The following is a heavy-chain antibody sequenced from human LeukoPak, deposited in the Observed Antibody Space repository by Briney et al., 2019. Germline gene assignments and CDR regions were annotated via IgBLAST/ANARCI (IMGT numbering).Heavy chain of an antibody. CDR3: ARGSDDYKLGNH. J-gene: IGHJ5*02. V-gene: IGHV4-39*01. CDR1: GDSFDNSYC. D-gene: IGHD5-24*01. CDR2: IYSSVYT. Sequence: PSETLSLCCSVSGDSFDNSYCWTWVRQPPGKRPEWIGTIYSSVYTYYNPSLRSRATISGDTSRNLFSLKIISVTAADTAVYYCARGSDDYKLGNHWGHGTLVTVSS.